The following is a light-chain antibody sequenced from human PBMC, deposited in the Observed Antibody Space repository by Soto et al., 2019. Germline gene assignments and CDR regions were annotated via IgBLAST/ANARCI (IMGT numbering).Light chain of an antibody. CDR2: GAS. CDR3: QQYNDWPPYT. CDR1: QSVSSN. Sequence: EIVMTQSPATLSVSPGERATLSCRASQSVSSNLAWHQQKPGQAPRRLIYGASTRATGLPARFSGSGSGKDFTITISSLPYEDFAVYYCQQYNDWPPYTFGQGTKLEIK. V-gene: IGKV3-15*01. J-gene: IGKJ2*01.